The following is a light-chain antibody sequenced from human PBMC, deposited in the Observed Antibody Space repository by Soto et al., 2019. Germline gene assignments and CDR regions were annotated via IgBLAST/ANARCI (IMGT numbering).Light chain of an antibody. J-gene: IGKJ4*01. CDR2: GAS. V-gene: IGKV3-20*01. CDR1: QSVSSSY. CDR3: QQYGSSPLT. Sequence: EIVLTQSPGTLSFSPGERATLSCRASQSVSSSYLAWYQQKPGQAPRLLIYGASSRATGIPDRFSGSGSGTDFTLTISRPEPEDFAVYYCQQYGSSPLTFGGGTKVDIK.